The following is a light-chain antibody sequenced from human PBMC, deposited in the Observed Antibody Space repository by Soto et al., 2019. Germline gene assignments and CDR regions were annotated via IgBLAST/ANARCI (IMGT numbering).Light chain of an antibody. CDR1: HFISSC. V-gene: IGKV1-12*01. CDR3: HRANIFPPR. J-gene: IGKJ1*01. CDR2: AAS. Sequence: GDRVTMTFQTSHFISSCLAWYHQKPLKSPNLLISAASTLQSGVPSRFSGSGSGTDYSLTISSLQPEDFATYYCHRANIFPPRFGQGTKVDSK.